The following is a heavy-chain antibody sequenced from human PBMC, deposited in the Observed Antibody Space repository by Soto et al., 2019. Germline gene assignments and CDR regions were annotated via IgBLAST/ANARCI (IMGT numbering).Heavy chain of an antibody. Sequence: ETXSRTWAVCGVSLTPYFWSCIRQPAGEAPEWLGHIYASGRTTYNPSLKSRVTMFVSQTQVSLRLTSVTAADTAVYYCARHFAVDPSLDHYYFDLCGRGALVTVSS. J-gene: IGHJ2*01. V-gene: IGHV4-4*07. CDR2: IYASGRT. CDR3: ARHFAVDPSLDHYYFDL. D-gene: IGHD3-3*02. CDR1: GVSLTPYF.